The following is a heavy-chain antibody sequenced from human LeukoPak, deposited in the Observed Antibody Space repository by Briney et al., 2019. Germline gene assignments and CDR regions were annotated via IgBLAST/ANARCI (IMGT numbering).Heavy chain of an antibody. Sequence: ASVKVSCKASGYTFTGYYIHLVRQAPGQGPEWMGWISCYNGDTHYAQNYQGRLTMTTDTSTSTAYMELRSLRSDDTAVYYCARDPSNTSGHNAWFDYWGQGTLVTVSS. V-gene: IGHV1-18*04. D-gene: IGHD2-15*01. CDR2: ISCYNGDT. J-gene: IGHJ5*01. CDR1: GYTFTGYY. CDR3: ARDPSNTSGHNAWFDY.